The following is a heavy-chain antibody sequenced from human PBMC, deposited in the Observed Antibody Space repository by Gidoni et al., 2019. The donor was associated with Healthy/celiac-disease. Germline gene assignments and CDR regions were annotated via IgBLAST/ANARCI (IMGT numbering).Heavy chain of an antibody. Sequence: QVQLQESGPGLVTPSGTLSLTCAVSGGSISSSNWWSWVRQPPGKGLEWTGEIYHSGSTNYNPSLKSRGTISVDKSKNQFSLKLSSVTAADTAVYYCARVVTGTAQYYFDYWGQGTLVTVSS. D-gene: IGHD1-7*01. J-gene: IGHJ4*02. CDR1: GGSISSSNW. CDR2: IYHSGST. V-gene: IGHV4-4*02. CDR3: ARVVTGTAQYYFDY.